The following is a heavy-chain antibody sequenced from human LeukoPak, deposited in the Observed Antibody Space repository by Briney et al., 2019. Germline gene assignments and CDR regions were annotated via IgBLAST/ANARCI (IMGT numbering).Heavy chain of an antibody. D-gene: IGHD3-10*01. CDR3: ARHGDYYGSGSRY. V-gene: IGHV4-59*08. J-gene: IGHJ4*02. Sequence: SETLSLTCTVSGGSISSYYWSWIRQPPGKGLEWIRYIYYSGSTNYNPSLKSRVTISVDTSKNQFSLKLSSVTAADTAVYYCARHGDYYGSGSRYWGQGTLVTVSS. CDR2: IYYSGST. CDR1: GGSISSYY.